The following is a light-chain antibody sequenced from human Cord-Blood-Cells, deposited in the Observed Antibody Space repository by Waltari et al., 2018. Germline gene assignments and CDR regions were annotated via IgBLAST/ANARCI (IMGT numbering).Light chain of an antibody. CDR3: SSYTSSSTLV. Sequence: QSALTQPPSVSGSPGQSITISCTGTSSDVGGYNYVSWYQQHPGKAPKRMIYDVSNRPSGVSNRFSGSKSGNTASLTISGLQAEDEADYYCSSYTSSSTLVFGGGTKLTVL. J-gene: IGLJ3*02. CDR2: DVS. V-gene: IGLV2-14*01. CDR1: SSDVGGYNY.